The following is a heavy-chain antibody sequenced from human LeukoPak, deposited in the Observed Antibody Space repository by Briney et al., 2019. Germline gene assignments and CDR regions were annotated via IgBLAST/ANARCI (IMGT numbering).Heavy chain of an antibody. V-gene: IGHV3-23*01. J-gene: IGHJ4*02. CDR3: ARVGGSYQEFDY. D-gene: IGHD1-26*01. Sequence: AGGSLRLSCAASGFTFSSYAMSWVRQAPGKGLEWVSAISGSGGSTYYADSVKGRFTISRDNSKNTLYLQMNSLRAEDTAVYYCARVGGSYQEFDYWGQGTLVTVSS. CDR1: GFTFSSYA. CDR2: ISGSGGST.